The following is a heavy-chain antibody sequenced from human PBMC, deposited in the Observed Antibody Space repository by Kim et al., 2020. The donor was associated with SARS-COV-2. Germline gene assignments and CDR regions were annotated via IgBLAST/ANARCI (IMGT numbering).Heavy chain of an antibody. Sequence: GESLKISCKGSGYSFTSYWIGWVRQMPGKGLEWMGIIYPGDSDTRYSPSFQGQVTISADKSISTAYLQWSSLKASDTAMYYCARPWGFDSSGYGPFDYWGQGTLVTVSS. V-gene: IGHV5-51*01. J-gene: IGHJ4*02. CDR3: ARPWGFDSSGYGPFDY. CDR1: GYSFTSYW. CDR2: IYPGDSDT. D-gene: IGHD3-22*01.